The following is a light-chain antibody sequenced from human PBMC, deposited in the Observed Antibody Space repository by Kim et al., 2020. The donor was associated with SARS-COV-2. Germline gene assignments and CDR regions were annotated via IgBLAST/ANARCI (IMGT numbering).Light chain of an antibody. CDR2: DAS. J-gene: IGKJ4*01. V-gene: IGKV3-11*01. Sequence: LCQGERAALPCRASRSVTTNLAWYHQKPGQPPRLLTYDASNRATGIPARFSGSGSGTEFTLTISSLEPEDFAVYYCQQRESWPLTFGGGTKVDIK. CDR3: QQRESWPLT. CDR1: RSVTTN.